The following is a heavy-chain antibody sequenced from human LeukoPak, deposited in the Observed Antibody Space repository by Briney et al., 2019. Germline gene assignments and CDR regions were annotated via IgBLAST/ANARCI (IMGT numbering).Heavy chain of an antibody. CDR1: GGSISSHY. CDR2: IYYSGST. J-gene: IGHJ4*02. CDR3: ACSSSGWFWNY. V-gene: IGHV4-59*11. Sequence: SETLCLTCTVSGGSISSHYWSWIRQPPGTGLEWIGYIYYSGSTNYNPSLKSRVTISVDTSKNQFSLKLSSVTAADTAVYYCACSSSGWFWNYWGQGTLVTVSS. D-gene: IGHD6-19*01.